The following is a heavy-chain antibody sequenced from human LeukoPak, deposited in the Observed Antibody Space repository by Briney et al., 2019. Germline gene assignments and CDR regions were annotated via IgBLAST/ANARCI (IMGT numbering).Heavy chain of an antibody. V-gene: IGHV4-39*07. CDR3: ARGGSIAAAGTLFDY. J-gene: IGHJ4*02. D-gene: IGHD6-13*01. CDR1: GGSLSSSSYY. CDR2: IYYSGST. Sequence: PSETLSLTCTVSGGSLSSSSYYWGWIRQPPGTGLEWLGSIYYSGSTYYNPSLKSRVTISVDTSKNQFSLKLSSVTAADTAVYYCARGGSIAAAGTLFDYWGQGTLVTVSS.